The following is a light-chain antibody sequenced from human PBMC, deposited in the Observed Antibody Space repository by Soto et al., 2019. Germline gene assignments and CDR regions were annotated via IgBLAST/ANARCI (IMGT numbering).Light chain of an antibody. CDR2: GAS. J-gene: IGKJ1*01. CDR3: QQYGSSPL. CDR1: QSVSSSY. Sequence: EIVFTQSPGTLSLSPGERATLSCRASQSVSSSYLAWYQQKPGKAPRLLIYGASSTATGIPDRFSGSGSGTDFTLTIRRLEPEDSAVYYCQQYGSSPLFGQGTKVDIK. V-gene: IGKV3-20*01.